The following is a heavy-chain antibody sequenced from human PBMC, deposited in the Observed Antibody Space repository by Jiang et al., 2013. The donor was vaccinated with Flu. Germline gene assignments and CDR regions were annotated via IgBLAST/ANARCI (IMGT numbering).Heavy chain of an antibody. CDR3: AKDSGVQVVSGAGFDY. CDR1: GFTFSSYG. D-gene: IGHD1-1*01. V-gene: IGHV3-30*02. CDR2: IRYDGSNK. J-gene: IGHJ4*02. Sequence: VQLVESGGGVVQPGGSLRLSCAASGFTFSSYGMHWVRQAPGKGLEWVAFIRYDGSNKYYADSVKGRFTISRDNSKNTLYLQMNSLRAEDTAVYYCAKDSGVQVVSGAGFDYWGQGTPGHRLL.